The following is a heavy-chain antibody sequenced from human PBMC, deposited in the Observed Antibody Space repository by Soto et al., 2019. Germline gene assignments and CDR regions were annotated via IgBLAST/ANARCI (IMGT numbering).Heavy chain of an antibody. Sequence: LSLTCTVSGGSISRSPYYWAWIRQPPGKGLQWIGNIYYNGNTFYNPSLKSRVTISIDTSKSQFSLGLSSVTASDTAVYYCARHGPLTNNWNQLNCWGQGTLVTVSS. J-gene: IGHJ4*02. V-gene: IGHV4-39*01. CDR2: IYYNGNT. D-gene: IGHD1-1*01. CDR1: GGSISRSPYY. CDR3: ARHGPLTNNWNQLNC.